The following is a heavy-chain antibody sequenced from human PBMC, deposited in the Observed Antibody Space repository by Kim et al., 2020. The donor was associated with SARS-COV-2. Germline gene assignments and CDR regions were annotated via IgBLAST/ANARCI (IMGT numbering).Heavy chain of an antibody. D-gene: IGHD1-26*01. J-gene: IGHJ4*02. CDR1: GGSISSSSYY. CDR3: ARDPRDGATPFDY. V-gene: IGHV4-39*07. CDR2: IYYSGST. Sequence: SETLSLTCTVSGGSISSSSYYWGWIRQPPGKGLEWIGSIYYSGSTYYNPSLKSRVTISVDTSKNQFSLKLSSVTAADTAVYYCARDPRDGATPFDYWGQGTLVTVSS.